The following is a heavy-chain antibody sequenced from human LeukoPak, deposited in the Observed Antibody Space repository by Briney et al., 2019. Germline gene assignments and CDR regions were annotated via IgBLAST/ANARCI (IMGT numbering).Heavy chain of an antibody. J-gene: IGHJ4*02. CDR2: IKSKTAGGTT. V-gene: IGHV3-15*07. CDR1: GLTLSNVW. CDR3: ARCPTRYYYDSSGSIDY. Sequence: PGGSLRLSCAVSGLTLSNVWMNWVRQAPGKGLEWVGRIKSKTAGGTTDFAAPVKGRFTISRDDSKNTLYLQMNSLRAEDTAVYYCARCPTRYYYDSSGSIDYWSQGTLVTVSS. D-gene: IGHD3-22*01.